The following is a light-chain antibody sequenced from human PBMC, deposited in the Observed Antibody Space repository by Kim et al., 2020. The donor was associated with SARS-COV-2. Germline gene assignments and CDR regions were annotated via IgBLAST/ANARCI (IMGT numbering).Light chain of an antibody. V-gene: IGLV3-21*04. CDR3: QVWDSSSYHPV. J-gene: IGLJ2*01. CDR1: NIGSKS. Sequence: SYELTQPPSVSVAPGKTARITCGGNNIGSKSVHWYQQKPGQAPVLVIYYDSDRPSGIPERFSGSNSGNTATLTISRVEAGDEADYYCQVWDSSSYHPVFGGGTQLTFL. CDR2: YDS.